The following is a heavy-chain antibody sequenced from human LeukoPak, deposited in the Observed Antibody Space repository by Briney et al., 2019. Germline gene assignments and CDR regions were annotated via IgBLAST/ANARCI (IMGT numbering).Heavy chain of an antibody. CDR3: AKDYQYYDILTGDY. CDR1: GFTFSSYG. V-gene: IGHV3-30*18. Sequence: GRSLRLSCAASGFTFSSYGMHWVRQAPGKGLEWVAVISYDGSNKYYADSVKGRFTISRDSSKNTLYLQMNSLRAEDTAVYYCAKDYQYYDILTGDYWGQGTLVTVSS. D-gene: IGHD3-9*01. CDR2: ISYDGSNK. J-gene: IGHJ4*02.